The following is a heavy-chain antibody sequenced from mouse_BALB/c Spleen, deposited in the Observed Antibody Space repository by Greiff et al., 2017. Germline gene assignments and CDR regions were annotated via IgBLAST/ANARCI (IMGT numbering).Heavy chain of an antibody. CDR3: TSLDGYSSDFDY. CDR1: GYTFTSYW. J-gene: IGHJ2*01. D-gene: IGHD2-3*01. V-gene: IGHV1-5*01. CDR2: IYPGNSDT. Sequence: EVQLQQSGTVLARPGASVKMSCKASGYTFTSYWMHWVKQRPGQGLEWIGAIYPGNSDTSYNQKFKGKAKLTAVTSTSTAYMELSSLTNEDSAVYYCTSLDGYSSDFDYWGQGTTLTVSA.